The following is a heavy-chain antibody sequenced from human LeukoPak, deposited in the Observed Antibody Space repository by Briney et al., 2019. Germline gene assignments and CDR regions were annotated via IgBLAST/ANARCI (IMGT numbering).Heavy chain of an antibody. V-gene: IGHV3-23*01. J-gene: IGHJ4*02. Sequence: GGSLRLSCAASGFTFSSSAMSWVRQVPGKGLEWVSGISASGGSTSYADSVRGRFTISRDNSKNTLYLQMNSLRAEDTAVYYCARDPDGGFDYWGQGTLVTVSS. CDR1: GFTFSSSA. CDR3: ARDPDGGFDY. D-gene: IGHD2-15*01. CDR2: ISASGGST.